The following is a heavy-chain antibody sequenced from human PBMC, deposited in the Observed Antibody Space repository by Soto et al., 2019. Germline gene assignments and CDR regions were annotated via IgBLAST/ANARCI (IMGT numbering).Heavy chain of an antibody. V-gene: IGHV4-59*01. CDR3: ASDAADYFAGSGPPGFDF. D-gene: IGHD4-17*01. J-gene: IGHJ4*02. CDR1: RGSIGSYY. Sequence: AETLSLTCSVSRGSIGSYYWSWIRQPPGKGPERIGYTNYGGTTSHNRSVAGRISISPAQANRQLSLPVTCGTAANTALSFFASDAADYFAGSGPPGFDFWGKGALVTVSS. CDR2: TNYGGTT.